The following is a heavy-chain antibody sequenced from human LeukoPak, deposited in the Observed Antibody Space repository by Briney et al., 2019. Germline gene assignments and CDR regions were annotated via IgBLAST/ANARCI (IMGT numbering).Heavy chain of an antibody. Sequence: ASVTVSCTASGYTFTGYYMHWVRQAPGQGLEWMGWINPNSGGTNYAQKFQGRVTMTRDTSISTAYMELSRLRSDDTAVYYCARDPFPTYSSGYYSLWGQGTLVTVSS. CDR3: ARDPFPTYSSGYYSL. D-gene: IGHD3-22*01. J-gene: IGHJ4*02. CDR2: INPNSGGT. V-gene: IGHV1-2*02. CDR1: GYTFTGYY.